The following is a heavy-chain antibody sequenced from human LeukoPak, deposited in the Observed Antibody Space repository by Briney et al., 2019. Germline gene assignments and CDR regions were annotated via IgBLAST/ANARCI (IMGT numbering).Heavy chain of an antibody. CDR1: GFTFSSYA. CDR3: ATFYGSGSSGLIDY. Sequence: PGGSLRLSCAASGFTFSSYAMSWVRQPPGKGLEWIGSIYYSGSTYYNPSLKSRVTISVDTSKNQFSLKLSSVTAADTAVYYCATFYGSGSSGLIDYWGQGTLVTVSS. CDR2: IYYSGST. D-gene: IGHD3-10*01. V-gene: IGHV4-39*01. J-gene: IGHJ4*02.